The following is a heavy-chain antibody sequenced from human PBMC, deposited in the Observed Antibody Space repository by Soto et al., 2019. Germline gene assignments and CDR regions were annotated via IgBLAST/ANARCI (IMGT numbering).Heavy chain of an antibody. CDR1: GGSISSSSYY. V-gene: IGHV4-39*02. J-gene: IGHJ4*02. CDR2: IFYSGST. D-gene: IGHD3-10*01. Sequence: SETLSLTCTVSGGSISSSSYYWGWIRQPPGKGLEWIGSIFYSGSTYYNQSLKSRVTISVDTSKNQFSLKLSSVTAADTAVYYCARETMGLYYFDYWGQGTLVTVSS. CDR3: ARETMGLYYFDY.